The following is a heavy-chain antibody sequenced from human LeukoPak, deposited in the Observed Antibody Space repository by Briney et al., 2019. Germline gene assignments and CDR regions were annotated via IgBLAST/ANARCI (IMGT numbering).Heavy chain of an antibody. Sequence: SETLSLTCTVSGGSNTTYYWSWIRQSPGGGLEWIGYIYHSGSTNYNPSLKSRVTISVDTSKNQFSLKLSSVTAADTAVYYCARKAYNWNYRFHFDYWGQGTLVTVSS. D-gene: IGHD1-7*01. CDR1: GGSNTTYY. CDR3: ARKAYNWNYRFHFDY. J-gene: IGHJ4*02. CDR2: IYHSGST. V-gene: IGHV4-59*12.